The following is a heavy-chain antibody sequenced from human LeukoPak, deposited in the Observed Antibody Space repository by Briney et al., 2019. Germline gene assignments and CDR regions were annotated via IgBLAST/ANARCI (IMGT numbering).Heavy chain of an antibody. D-gene: IGHD2/OR15-2a*01. CDR2: IYDSRNT. Sequence: SETLSLTCVVSGGSITTSTSYWGWIRQPPGKGLEWIGSIYDSRNTFYNPSLKSRVTISVDRSKNQFSLKLSSVTAADTAVYYCASFPWTAADAFDIWGQGTMVTVSS. CDR1: GGSITTSTSY. V-gene: IGHV4-39*07. CDR3: ASFPWTAADAFDI. J-gene: IGHJ3*02.